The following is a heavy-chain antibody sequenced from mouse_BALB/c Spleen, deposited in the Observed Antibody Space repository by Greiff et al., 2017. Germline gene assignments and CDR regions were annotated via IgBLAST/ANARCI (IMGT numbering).Heavy chain of an antibody. CDR1: GFTFTDYY. D-gene: IGHD2-3*01. CDR3: ARDDGYYPFAD. J-gene: IGHJ3*01. CDR2: IRNKANGYTT. V-gene: IGHV7-3*02. Sequence: EVKLMESGGGLVQPGGSLRLSCATSGFTFTDYYMSWVRQPPGKALEWLGFIRNKANGYTTEYSASVKGRFTISRDNSQSILYLQMNTLRAEDSATYYCARDDGYYPFADWGQGTLVTVSA.